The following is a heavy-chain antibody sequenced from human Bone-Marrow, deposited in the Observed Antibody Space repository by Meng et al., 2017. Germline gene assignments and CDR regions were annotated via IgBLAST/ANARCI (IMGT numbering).Heavy chain of an antibody. D-gene: IGHD6-19*01. CDR2: IKQDGSEK. V-gene: IGHV3-7*01. CDR3: ARDHWTWLVRHGCFDY. Sequence: GESLKISCAASGFTFSSYWMSWVRQATGKGLEWVANIKQDGSEKYYVDSVKGRFTISRDNAKNSLYLQMNSLRAEDTAVYYCARDHWTWLVRHGCFDYWGQGTLVTVSS. CDR1: GFTFSSYW. J-gene: IGHJ4*02.